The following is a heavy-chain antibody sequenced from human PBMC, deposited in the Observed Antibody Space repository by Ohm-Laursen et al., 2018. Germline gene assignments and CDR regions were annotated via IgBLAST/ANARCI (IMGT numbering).Heavy chain of an antibody. Sequence: GSLRLSCTAPGVTFSNYGMNWVRQAPGKGLEWVSGIGTDYRRYYADSVKGRFTASRDNSKNTLYLQMNSLRAEDTAVYYCAKVYYCSGGSCYSWELTNGFDIWGQGTMVTVSS. CDR3: AKVYYCSGGSCYSWELTNGFDI. J-gene: IGHJ3*02. D-gene: IGHD2-15*01. CDR2: IGTDYRR. CDR1: GVTFSNYG. V-gene: IGHV3-23*01.